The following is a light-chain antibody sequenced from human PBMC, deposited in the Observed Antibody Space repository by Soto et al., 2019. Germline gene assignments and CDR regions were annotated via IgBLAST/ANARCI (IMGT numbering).Light chain of an antibody. J-gene: IGKJ1*01. CDR1: QSVSSSY. V-gene: IGKV3-20*01. Sequence: EIVLTQSPGTLSLSPGERATLSCRASQSVSSSYLSWYQQKPGQAPRLLIYGASSRATGIPDRFSGSGSGTDFTLTIARLEPDDFAVSYCQLYCSSPPRTFGQGTKVEIK. CDR2: GAS. CDR3: QLYCSSPPRT.